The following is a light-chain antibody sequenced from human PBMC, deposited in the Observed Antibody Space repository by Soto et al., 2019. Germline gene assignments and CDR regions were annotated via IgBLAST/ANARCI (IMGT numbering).Light chain of an antibody. CDR2: GAS. V-gene: IGKV3-15*01. J-gene: IGKJ1*01. CDR1: QSISRN. Sequence: EIVMTQSPATLSVSPGEGATLSCRASQSISRNLAWYQQKPGQAPRLLIYGASTRATGIPARFSGSGSGTEFTLTISSLQSEDFAVYYCQQYNNWPPGAFGQGTKVEIK. CDR3: QQYNNWPPGA.